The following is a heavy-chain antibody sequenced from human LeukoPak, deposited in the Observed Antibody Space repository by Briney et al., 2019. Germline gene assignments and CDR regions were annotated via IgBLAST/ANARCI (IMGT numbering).Heavy chain of an antibody. J-gene: IGHJ5*02. CDR2: IYHSGSA. Sequence: SETLSLTCGVSGYSISSGYQWAWIRQSPGQGLEWIGSIYHSGSAHYNPSLKSRVTISAETSKNQFSLNMYSVTAADTAVYYCARDPRWLTPDCTSTSCYENYFDPWGQGTLVTVSS. D-gene: IGHD2-2*01. CDR1: GYSISSGYQ. CDR3: ARDPRWLTPDCTSTSCYENYFDP. V-gene: IGHV4-38-2*02.